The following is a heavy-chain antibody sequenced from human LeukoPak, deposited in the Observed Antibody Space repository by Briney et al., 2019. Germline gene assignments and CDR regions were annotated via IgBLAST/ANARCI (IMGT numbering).Heavy chain of an antibody. J-gene: IGHJ4*02. V-gene: IGHV3-NL1*01. CDR3: EVAGTGFAY. D-gene: IGHD6-19*01. CDR2: IYSGGST. CDR1: GFTFSSYG. Sequence: GGSLRLSCAASGFTFSSYGMHWVRQAPGKGLEWVSVIYSGGSTYYADSVKGRFTISRHNSKNTLYLQMNSLRAEDTAVYYCEVAGTGFAYWGQGTLVTVSS.